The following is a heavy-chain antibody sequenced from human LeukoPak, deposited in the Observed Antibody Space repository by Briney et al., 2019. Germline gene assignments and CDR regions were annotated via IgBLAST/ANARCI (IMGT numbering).Heavy chain of an antibody. D-gene: IGHD3-3*01. CDR3: AKGPITIFGVVTTTGKLH. V-gene: IGHV3-30*18. Sequence: GGSLRLSCAASGFTFSSYGMHWVRQAPGKGLEWVAVISYDGSNKYYADSVKGRFTISRDNSKNTLYLQMNSLRAEDTAVYYCAKGPITIFGVVTTTGKLHWGQGTLVTVSS. CDR2: ISYDGSNK. J-gene: IGHJ4*02. CDR1: GFTFSSYG.